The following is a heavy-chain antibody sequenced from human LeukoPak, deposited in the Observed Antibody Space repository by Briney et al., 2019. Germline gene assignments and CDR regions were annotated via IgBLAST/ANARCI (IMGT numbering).Heavy chain of an antibody. Sequence: PGGSLRPSCGASGFTFSSYWMSWVRQAPGKGLEWVANIKQDVSEKYYVDSVKGRFTISRDNAKNSLYLQMNSLRAEDTAVYYCARRAGIAARPYYYYYMDVWGKGTTVTVSS. CDR1: GFTFSSYW. CDR3: ARRAGIAARPYYYYYMDV. J-gene: IGHJ6*03. CDR2: IKQDVSEK. V-gene: IGHV3-7*01. D-gene: IGHD6-6*01.